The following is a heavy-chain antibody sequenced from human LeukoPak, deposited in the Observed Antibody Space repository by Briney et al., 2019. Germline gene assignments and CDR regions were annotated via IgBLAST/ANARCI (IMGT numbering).Heavy chain of an antibody. D-gene: IGHD3-3*01. CDR1: GGSISSYY. Sequence: SETLSLTCTVSGGSISSYYWSWIRQPPGKGLEWIGYIYYSGSTNYNPSLKSRVTISVDTSKNQFSLKLSSVTAADTAVYYCARETRFSAYYYMDVWGEGTAVTVSS. CDR2: IYYSGST. CDR3: ARETRFSAYYYMDV. J-gene: IGHJ6*03. V-gene: IGHV4-59*01.